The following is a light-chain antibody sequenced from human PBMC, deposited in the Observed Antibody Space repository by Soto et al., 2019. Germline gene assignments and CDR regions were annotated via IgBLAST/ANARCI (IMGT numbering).Light chain of an antibody. Sequence: DIQMTQSPSSLSASVGDRVTISCRASQSVNKYLNWYQQKPGNVPTLLIYAASTLQGGVPSRFNDSRFGTDFTVTISNLQPEDFATYYCQQSFSTPLSFGGGTKVDIK. V-gene: IGKV1-39*01. CDR1: QSVNKY. CDR3: QQSFSTPLS. J-gene: IGKJ4*01. CDR2: AAS.